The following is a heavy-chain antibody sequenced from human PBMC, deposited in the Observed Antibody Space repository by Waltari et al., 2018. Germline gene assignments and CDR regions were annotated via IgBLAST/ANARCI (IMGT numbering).Heavy chain of an antibody. CDR1: GFTFSNAW. D-gene: IGHD3-3*01. J-gene: IGHJ4*02. V-gene: IGHV3-15*01. CDR3: TTDLYYDFWSGYERRDY. Sequence: EVQLVESGGGLVKPGGSLRLSCAASGFTFSNAWMSWVRQAPGKGLEWVGRIKSKTEGGTTDYAAPVKGRFTISRDDSKNTLYLQMNSLKTEDTAVYYCTTDLYYDFWSGYERRDYWGQGTLVTVSS. CDR2: IKSKTEGGTT.